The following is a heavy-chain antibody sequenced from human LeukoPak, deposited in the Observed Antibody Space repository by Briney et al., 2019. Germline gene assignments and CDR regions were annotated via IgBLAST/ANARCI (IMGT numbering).Heavy chain of an antibody. Sequence: ASVKVSCKASGYTFTTYSISWVRQAPGQGLEWMGWISAYNGKTNFAQKFQGRITMTTDTSTSTAYMELRSLRSDDTAVYYCARGRPTTSIAAAGVNWFDPWGQGTLVTVSS. D-gene: IGHD6-13*01. J-gene: IGHJ5*02. CDR2: ISAYNGKT. CDR3: ARGRPTTSIAAAGVNWFDP. V-gene: IGHV1-18*01. CDR1: GYTFTTYS.